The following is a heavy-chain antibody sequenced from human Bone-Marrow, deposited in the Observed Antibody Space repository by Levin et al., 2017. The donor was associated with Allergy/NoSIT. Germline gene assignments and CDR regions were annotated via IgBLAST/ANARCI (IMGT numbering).Heavy chain of an antibody. V-gene: IGHV4-59*01. D-gene: IGHD2-15*01. CDR3: ARLKGPANLGDCSGVSGYSGSAFDI. CDR1: GGSISSYY. Sequence: SETLSLTCTVSGGSISSYYWSWNRQLPGKGLEWIGYIYYSGSTNYNPSLKSRVTISVDTSKNQFTLKLSSVTAADTAVYCCARLKGPANLGDCSGVSGYSGSAFDIWGQGTMVTVSS. CDR2: IYYSGST. J-gene: IGHJ3*02.